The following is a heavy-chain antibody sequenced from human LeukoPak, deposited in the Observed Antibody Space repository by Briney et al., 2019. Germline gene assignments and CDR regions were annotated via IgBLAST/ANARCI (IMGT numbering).Heavy chain of an antibody. J-gene: IGHJ4*02. Sequence: SETLSLTCTVSGGFVRNYQWSWIRQPPGKGLEWIGYIYFSGSTHYNPSLKSRVTISIDTSKNQCSLKVTSVTAADTAVYYCARDLGQQMGDWGQGSLVTVSS. D-gene: IGHD6-13*01. CDR3: ARDLGQQMGD. CDR1: GGFVRNYQ. CDR2: IYFSGST. V-gene: IGHV4-59*02.